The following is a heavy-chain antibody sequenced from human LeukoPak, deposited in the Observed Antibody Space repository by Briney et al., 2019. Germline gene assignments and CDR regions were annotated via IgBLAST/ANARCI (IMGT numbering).Heavy chain of an antibody. J-gene: IGHJ4*02. CDR3: ARGQEGFDY. V-gene: IGHV3-23*01. CDR1: GFTFSNYA. Sequence: GGSLRLSCAASGFTFSNYAMSWVRQAPGKGLAWVSGISGSGTSTYYADSVKGRFTISRDNSKNTLYLQMNSLRAEDTAVYYCARGQEGFDYWGQGTLVTVSS. CDR2: ISGSGTST.